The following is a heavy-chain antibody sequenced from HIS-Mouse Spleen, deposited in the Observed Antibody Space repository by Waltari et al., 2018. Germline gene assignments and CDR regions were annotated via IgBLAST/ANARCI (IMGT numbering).Heavy chain of an antibody. V-gene: IGHV4-34*01. CDR3: ARGLYYGSGRREYFQH. CDR2: INHSGRH. J-gene: IGHJ1*01. CDR1: GGSFSGYY. D-gene: IGHD3-10*01. Sequence: QVQLQQWGAGLLKPSETLSLTCAVYGGSFSGYYWSWIRQPPGKGLEWIGEINHSGRHNSTPSRKSRGTISVDTSKNQVSLKLSSVTAADTAVYYCARGLYYGSGRREYFQHWGQGTLVTVSS.